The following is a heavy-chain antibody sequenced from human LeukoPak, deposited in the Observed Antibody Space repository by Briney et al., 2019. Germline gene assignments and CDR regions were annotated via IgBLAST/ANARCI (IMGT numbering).Heavy chain of an antibody. J-gene: IGHJ4*02. CDR2: IYYSGST. D-gene: IGHD6-19*01. V-gene: IGHV4-31*03. CDR1: GGSISSGGYY. Sequence: SETLSLTCTVSGGSISSGGYYWSWIRQHPGKGLEWIGYIYYSGSTYYNPSLKSRVTISVDTSKNQFSLKLSSVTAADTAVYYCARQGAYSSGWYADFDYWGQGTLVTVSS. CDR3: ARQGAYSSGWYADFDY.